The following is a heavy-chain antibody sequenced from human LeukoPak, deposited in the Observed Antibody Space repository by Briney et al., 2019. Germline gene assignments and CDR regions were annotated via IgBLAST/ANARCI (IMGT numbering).Heavy chain of an antibody. CDR3: ARERHGDNYFDY. D-gene: IGHD7-27*01. CDR2: IYSGGST. J-gene: IGHJ4*02. CDR1: GFTVSSNY. Sequence: GGSLRLSCAASGFTVSSNYISWVRQAPGKGLEWVSVIYSGGSTYYADSVKGRFTISRDNSKNTLYLQMNSLRAEDTAVYYCARERHGDNYFDYWGQGTLVTVSS. V-gene: IGHV3-53*01.